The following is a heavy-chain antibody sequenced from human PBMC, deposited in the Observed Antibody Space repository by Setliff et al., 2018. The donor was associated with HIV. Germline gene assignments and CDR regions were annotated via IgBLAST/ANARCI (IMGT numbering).Heavy chain of an antibody. D-gene: IGHD5-12*01. CDR2: SIPILGIA. CDR3: ARVVARGYDRGYYYYYMDV. CDR1: GGTFSSYA. J-gene: IGHJ6*03. V-gene: IGHV1-69*10. Sequence: SVKVSCKASGGTFSSYAISWVGQAPGQGLEWMGGSIPILGIANYAQKFQGRVTITADNSTSTAYMELSSLRSEDTAVYYCARVVARGYDRGYYYYYMDVWGKGTTVTVSS.